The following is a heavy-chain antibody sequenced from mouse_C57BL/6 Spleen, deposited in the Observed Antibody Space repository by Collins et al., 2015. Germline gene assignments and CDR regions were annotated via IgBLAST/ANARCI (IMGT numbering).Heavy chain of an antibody. CDR2: IYPGGGNT. V-gene: IGHV1-76*01. CDR1: GYTFTDYY. CDR3: ARGAMRGYFDV. Sequence: QVQLKQSGAELVRPGASVKLSCKASGYTFTDYYINWVKQRPGQGLEWIARIYPGGGNTYYNEKFKGKATLTAEKSSSTAYMQLSSLTSEDSAVYFCARGAMRGYFDVWGTGTTVTVSS. D-gene: IGHD2-3*01. J-gene: IGHJ1*03.